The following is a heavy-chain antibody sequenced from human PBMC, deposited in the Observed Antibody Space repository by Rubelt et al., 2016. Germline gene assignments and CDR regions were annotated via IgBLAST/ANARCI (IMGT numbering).Heavy chain of an antibody. CDR3: AREIPTPGLFDTGPSVLGY. V-gene: IGHV4-61*01. J-gene: IGHJ4*02. D-gene: IGHD2-21*01. Sequence: QVQLQESGPGLVKPSETLSLTCTVSGGSVSSGSYYWSWIRQPPGKGLEWIGHIYYSGSTHYNPSLKSRVTLSVETSKNQFCRKLGCVTVAETVVYYCAREIPTPGLFDTGPSVLGYWGQGTLVTVSS. CDR1: GGSVSSGSYY. CDR2: IYYSGST.